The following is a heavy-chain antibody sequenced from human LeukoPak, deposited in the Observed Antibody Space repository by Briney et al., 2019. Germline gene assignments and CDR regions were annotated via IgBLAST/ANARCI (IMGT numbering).Heavy chain of an antibody. CDR2: IYPGDSDT. CDR3: ARRSWCSSTSCRDDAFDI. Sequence: GESLKISCKGSGYSFTSYWIGWVRQMPGKGLEWMGIIYPGDSDTRYSPSFQGQVTISADKSISTAYLQWSSLKASDTAMYCCARRSWCSSTSCRDDAFDIWGQGTMVTVSS. V-gene: IGHV5-51*01. CDR1: GYSFTSYW. J-gene: IGHJ3*02. D-gene: IGHD2-2*01.